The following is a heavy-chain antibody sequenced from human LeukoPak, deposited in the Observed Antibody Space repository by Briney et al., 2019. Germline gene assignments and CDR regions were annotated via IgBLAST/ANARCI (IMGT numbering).Heavy chain of an antibody. CDR1: GGSISSYY. CDR2: IYYSGST. CDR3: ARHLACSGGSCYSVAFDI. D-gene: IGHD2-15*01. Sequence: SETLSLTCTVSGGSISSYYWSWIRQPPGKGLEWIGYIYYSGSTNYNPSLKSRVTISVDTSKNQFSLKLSSVTAADTAVYYCARHLACSGGSCYSVAFDIWGQGTMVTVSS. J-gene: IGHJ3*02. V-gene: IGHV4-59*08.